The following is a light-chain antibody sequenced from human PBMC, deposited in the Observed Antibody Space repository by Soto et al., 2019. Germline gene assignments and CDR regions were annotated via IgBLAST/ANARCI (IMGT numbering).Light chain of an antibody. Sequence: QSALTQPPSVSVSPAQSITISCTGTYSDVGGYNFVSWYQHHPGKAPKLILSVVTNRPSRVSFRFSGSKCGDTTALYISALQADDEADYYCSSYSRDSIPEVGTGTKVKVL. CDR1: YSDVGGYNF. J-gene: IGLJ1*01. CDR3: SSYSRDSIPE. V-gene: IGLV2-14*01. CDR2: VVT.